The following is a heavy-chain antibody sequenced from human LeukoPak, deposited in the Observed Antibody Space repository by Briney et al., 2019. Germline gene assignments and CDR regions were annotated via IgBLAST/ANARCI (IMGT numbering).Heavy chain of an antibody. CDR2: IYNSGRT. D-gene: IGHD5-12*01. Sequence: SETLSLTCTVSGGSISSGGYYWNWIRQHPGKGPEWIGYIYNSGRTHTKPSLKSRVTISVDTSKKQLSLKLRYVTAADTAVYYCARGAKMATRGFDYWGQGTLVTVSS. J-gene: IGHJ4*02. V-gene: IGHV4-31*03. CDR3: ARGAKMATRGFDY. CDR1: GGSISSGGYY.